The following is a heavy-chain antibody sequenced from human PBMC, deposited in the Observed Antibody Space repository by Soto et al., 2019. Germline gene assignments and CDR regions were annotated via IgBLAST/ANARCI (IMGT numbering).Heavy chain of an antibody. V-gene: IGHV2-5*02. D-gene: IGHD3-10*01. CDR1: GFSLSTSGVG. CDR3: VHALWFGELDAFDI. CDR2: IYWDDDK. J-gene: IGHJ3*02. Sequence: QITLKESGPTLVKPTQTLTLTCTFSGFSLSTSGVGVGWIRQPPAKALEWLALIYWDDDKRYSPSLKTRITITKNTTKNQVVLTMNDMVPVDTAPYYCVHALWFGELDAFDIWGQRTMVTVSS.